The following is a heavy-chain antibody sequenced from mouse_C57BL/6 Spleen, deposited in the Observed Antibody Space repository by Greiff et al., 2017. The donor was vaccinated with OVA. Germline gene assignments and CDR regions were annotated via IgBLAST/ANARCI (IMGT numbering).Heavy chain of an antibody. D-gene: IGHD1-1*01. CDR1: GYSFTSYY. Sequence: VQLQQSGPELVKPGASVKISCKASGYSFTSYYIHWVKQRPGQGLEWIGWIYPGSGNTKYNEKFKGKATLTADTSSSTAYMQLSSLTSEDSAVYYCAKDHITTPVDLWGQGTLVTVSA. CDR2: IYPGSGNT. V-gene: IGHV1-66*01. J-gene: IGHJ3*01. CDR3: AKDHITTPVDL.